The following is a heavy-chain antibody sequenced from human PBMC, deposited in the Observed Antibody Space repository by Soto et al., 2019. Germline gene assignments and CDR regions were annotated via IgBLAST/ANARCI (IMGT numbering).Heavy chain of an antibody. V-gene: IGHV4-34*01. CDR1: GGSFSGYY. CDR2: INHSGST. Sequence: PSETLSLTGAVYGGSFSGYYWSWIRQPPGKGLEWIGEINHSGSTNYNPSLKSRVTISVDTSKNQFSLKLSSVTAADTAVYYCARGFGYYYGMDVWGQGTTVTVSS. D-gene: IGHD3-10*01. J-gene: IGHJ6*02. CDR3: ARGFGYYYGMDV.